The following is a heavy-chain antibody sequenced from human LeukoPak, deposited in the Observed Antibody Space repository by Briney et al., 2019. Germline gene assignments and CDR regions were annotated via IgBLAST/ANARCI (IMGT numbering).Heavy chain of an antibody. CDR2: ISSSGSYI. CDR1: GFTFSSYS. CDR3: ARYSSGWYSGKYFDY. D-gene: IGHD6-19*01. Sequence: GGSLRLSCAASGFTFSSYSMNWVRQAPGKGLEWVSSISSSGSYIYYADSVKGRFTISRGNAKNSLYLQMNSLRAEDTAVYYCARYSSGWYSGKYFDYWGQGTLVTVSS. J-gene: IGHJ4*02. V-gene: IGHV3-21*01.